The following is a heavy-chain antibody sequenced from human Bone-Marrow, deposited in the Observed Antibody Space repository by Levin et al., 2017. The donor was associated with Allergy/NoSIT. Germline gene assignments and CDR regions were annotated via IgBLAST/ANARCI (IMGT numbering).Heavy chain of an antibody. Sequence: LSLTCAASGFTLGSYGMHWVRQAPGKGLEWVAVISYDGTKTYYVESMKGRLTISRDNSKNTLFLEMNSLRTEDTAVYYCAKDIAVAGSGDYYSGMDVWGQGTTVTVSS. V-gene: IGHV3-30*18. CDR1: GFTLGSYG. D-gene: IGHD6-19*01. CDR2: ISYDGTKT. CDR3: AKDIAVAGSGDYYSGMDV. J-gene: IGHJ6*02.